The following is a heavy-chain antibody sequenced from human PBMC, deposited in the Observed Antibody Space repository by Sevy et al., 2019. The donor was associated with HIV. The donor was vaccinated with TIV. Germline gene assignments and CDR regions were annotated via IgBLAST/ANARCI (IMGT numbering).Heavy chain of an antibody. Sequence: GGSLRLSCAASGFTFTNYGMHWVRQAPGKGLEWVSGISNSGANTYYADSVRGRFTVSRDNSKNTVYLQLNSLRAEDTAIYYCAKEWALLSDWYGEFDFWGQGTLVTVSS. CDR2: ISNSGANT. J-gene: IGHJ4*02. D-gene: IGHD6-19*01. CDR3: AKEWALLSDWYGEFDF. V-gene: IGHV3-23*01. CDR1: GFTFTNYG.